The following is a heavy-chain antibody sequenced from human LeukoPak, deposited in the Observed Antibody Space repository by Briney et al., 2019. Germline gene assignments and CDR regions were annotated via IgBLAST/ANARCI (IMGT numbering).Heavy chain of an antibody. Sequence: SQTLSLTCTVSGGSISSGDYYWSWIRQPAAKGLEWIGRISATGSTHYNPSLKSRVTISVDTSKNQFSLKLSSVTAADTAVYYCARHYAIAVADNFDYWGQGTLVTVSS. J-gene: IGHJ4*02. D-gene: IGHD6-19*01. CDR2: ISATGST. CDR1: GGSISSGDYY. V-gene: IGHV4-61*02. CDR3: ARHYAIAVADNFDY.